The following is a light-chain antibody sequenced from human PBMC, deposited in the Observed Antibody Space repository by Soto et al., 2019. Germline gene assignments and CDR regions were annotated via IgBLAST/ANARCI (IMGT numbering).Light chain of an antibody. Sequence: QSALTQPPSASGSPGQSVTISCTGTSSDVGGYNYVSWYQQHPGKAPKLMIYEVSKRPSGVPDRFSGSKSGDTASLTVSGLQAEDEADYYCSSYAGSTLGFGTGTKVNVL. J-gene: IGLJ1*01. CDR3: SSYAGSTLG. V-gene: IGLV2-8*01. CDR2: EVS. CDR1: SSDVGGYNY.